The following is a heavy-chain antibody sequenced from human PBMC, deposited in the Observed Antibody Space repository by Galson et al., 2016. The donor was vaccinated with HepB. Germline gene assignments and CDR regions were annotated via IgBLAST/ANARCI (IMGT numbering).Heavy chain of an antibody. CDR3: ARYDHGEDRSDY. CDR2: IFSGGNNK. D-gene: IGHD4-17*01. J-gene: IGHJ4*02. V-gene: IGHV3-33*08. Sequence: SLRLSCATSGFSFSGYGMHWVRQAPGKGLEWVATIFSGGNNKYYAESVKGRFTVSRDNVENSLYLQMNSLRAEDTAVYYCARYDHGEDRSDYWGQGTLVTVSS. CDR1: GFSFSGYG.